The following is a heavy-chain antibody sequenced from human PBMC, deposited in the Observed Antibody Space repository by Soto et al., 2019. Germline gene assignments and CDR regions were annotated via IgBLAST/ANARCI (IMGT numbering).Heavy chain of an antibody. CDR1: GYTFTGYY. Sequence: ASVKVSCKASGYTFTGYYMHWVRQAPGQGLEWMGWINPNSGGTNYAQKFQGRVTMTRDTSISTAYMELSRLRSDDTAVYYCAREAPTGAPSYYYYYGMDGWGQGTTVTVAS. D-gene: IGHD3-10*01. CDR3: AREAPTGAPSYYYYYGMDG. CDR2: INPNSGGT. V-gene: IGHV1-2*02. J-gene: IGHJ6*02.